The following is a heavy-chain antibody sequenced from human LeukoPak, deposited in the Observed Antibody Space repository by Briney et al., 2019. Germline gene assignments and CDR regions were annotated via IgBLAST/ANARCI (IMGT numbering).Heavy chain of an antibody. CDR2: IYYSGST. CDR1: GGSISSGGYY. V-gene: IGHV4-31*03. CDR3: ARARPAYCGGDCNYYYYYYYMDV. J-gene: IGHJ6*03. Sequence: SETLSLTCTASGGSISSGGYYWSWIRQHPGKGLEWIGYIYYSGSTYYNPSLKSRVTISVDTSKNQFSLKLSSVTAADTAVHYCARARPAYCGGDCNYYYYYYYMDVWGKGTTVTVSS. D-gene: IGHD2-21*02.